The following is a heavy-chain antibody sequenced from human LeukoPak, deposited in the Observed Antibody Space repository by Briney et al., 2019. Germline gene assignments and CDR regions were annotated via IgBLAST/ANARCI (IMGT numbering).Heavy chain of an antibody. J-gene: IGHJ4*02. CDR1: GGSISSGSYY. V-gene: IGHV4-61*02. D-gene: IGHD3-10*01. CDR3: ARDYYGSLE. CDR2: IYTSGST. Sequence: PSQTLSLTCTVSGGSISSGSYYWSWLPQPAGKGLEWIGRIYTSGSTNYNPSLKSRVTISVDTSKNQFSLKLSSVTAADTAVYYCARDYYGSLEWGQGPLVTVSS.